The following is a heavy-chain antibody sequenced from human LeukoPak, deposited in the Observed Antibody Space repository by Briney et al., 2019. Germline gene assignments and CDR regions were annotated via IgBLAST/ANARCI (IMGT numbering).Heavy chain of an antibody. V-gene: IGHV1-69*01. Sequence: SVKVSCKASGGTFSSYAISWVRQAPGQGLEWMGGIIPIFGTANYAQKFQGRATITADESTSTAYMELSSLRSEDTAVYYCARNRDGYNYFWFDPWGQGTLVTVSS. CDR2: IIPIFGTA. D-gene: IGHD5-24*01. CDR1: GGTFSSYA. CDR3: ARNRDGYNYFWFDP. J-gene: IGHJ5*02.